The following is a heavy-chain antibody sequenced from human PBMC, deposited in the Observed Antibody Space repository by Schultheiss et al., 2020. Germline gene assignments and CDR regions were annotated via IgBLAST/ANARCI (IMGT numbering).Heavy chain of an antibody. V-gene: IGHV4-39*07. D-gene: IGHD6-13*01. CDR1: GGSISSSSYY. CDR3: ARGYSSNWYAGFDP. CDR2: IYYSGST. J-gene: IGHJ5*02. Sequence: SETLSLTCTVSGGSISSSSYYWGWIRQPPGKGLEWIGSIYYSGSTYYNPSLKSRVTISVDTSKNQFSLKLSSVTAADTSVYYCARGYSSNWYAGFDPWGQGTMVTVSS.